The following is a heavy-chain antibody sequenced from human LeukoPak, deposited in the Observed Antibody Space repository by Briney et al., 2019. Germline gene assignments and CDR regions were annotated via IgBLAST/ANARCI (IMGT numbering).Heavy chain of an antibody. CDR1: GFTFGDYA. CDR3: ARDSHPYYYDSRYGTDV. J-gene: IGHJ6*02. CDR2: IKQDGSEK. Sequence: PGGSLRLSCTASGFTFGDYAMSWVRQAPGKGLEWVANIKQDGSEKYYVDSVKGRFTISRDNAKNSLYLQMNSLRAEDTAVYYCARDSHPYYYDSRYGTDVWGQGTTVTVSS. V-gene: IGHV3-7*01. D-gene: IGHD3-22*01.